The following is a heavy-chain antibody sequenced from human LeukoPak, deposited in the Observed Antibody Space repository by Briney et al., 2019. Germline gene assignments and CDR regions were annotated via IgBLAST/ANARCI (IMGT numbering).Heavy chain of an antibody. CDR1: GFTFSSYW. D-gene: IGHD5-12*01. CDR2: INTDGSST. Sequence: GGSLRLSCAASGFTFSSYWMHWVRQPPGKGLVWVSRINTDGSSTNYADSVKGRFTISRDNAKSTLYLQMNSLRAEDTAVYYCARTRYDQRPFDYWGQGTLVTVSS. CDR3: ARTRYDQRPFDY. J-gene: IGHJ4*02. V-gene: IGHV3-74*01.